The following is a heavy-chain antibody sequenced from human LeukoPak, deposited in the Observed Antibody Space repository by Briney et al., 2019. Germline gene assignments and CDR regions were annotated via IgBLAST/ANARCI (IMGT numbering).Heavy chain of an antibody. D-gene: IGHD5-24*01. V-gene: IGHV3-30-3*01. J-gene: IGHJ4*02. CDR1: GFTFSSYA. Sequence: GRSLRLSCAASGFTFSSYAMHWVRQAPGKGLEWVAVISYDGSNKYYADSVKGRFTISRDNSKSTLYLQMNSLRAEDTAVYYCARAYGDGYNFGYWGQGTLVTVSS. CDR2: ISYDGSNK. CDR3: ARAYGDGYNFGY.